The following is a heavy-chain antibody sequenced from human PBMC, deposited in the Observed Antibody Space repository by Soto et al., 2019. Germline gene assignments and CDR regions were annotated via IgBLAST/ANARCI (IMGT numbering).Heavy chain of an antibody. CDR1: GGSISTYY. CDR2: VYYSRST. CDR3: ARKGITMVRGVIIMRNWFDP. D-gene: IGHD3-10*01. Sequence: SETLSLTCSVSGGSISTYYWSWIRQPPGKGLEWIGYVYYSRSTNYNPSQKSRDTISVDKSKNKFSLKLSYMTAADTAVFYCARKGITMVRGVIIMRNWFDPWGQGTLVTVS. J-gene: IGHJ5*02. V-gene: IGHV4-59*12.